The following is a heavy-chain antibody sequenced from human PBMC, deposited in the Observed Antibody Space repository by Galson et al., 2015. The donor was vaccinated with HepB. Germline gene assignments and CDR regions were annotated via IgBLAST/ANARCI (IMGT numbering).Heavy chain of an antibody. V-gene: IGHV3-23*01. J-gene: IGHJ4*02. CDR3: AKVSCGGDCYSNFDY. D-gene: IGHD2-21*01. Sequence: SLRLSCAASGFTFSSYAMSWVRQAPGKGLEWVSAISGSGGSTCYADSVKGRFTISRDNSKNTLYLQMNSLRAEDTAVYYCAKVSCGGDCYSNFDYWDQGSLVTVSS. CDR1: GFTFSSYA. CDR2: ISGSGGST.